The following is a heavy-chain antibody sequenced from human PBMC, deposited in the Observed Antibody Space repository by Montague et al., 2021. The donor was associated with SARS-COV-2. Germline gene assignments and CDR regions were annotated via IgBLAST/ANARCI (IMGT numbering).Heavy chain of an antibody. D-gene: IGHD5-18*01. J-gene: IGHJ4*02. Sequence: SETLSLTCTVTGGPISGSSDDWGWIRQSPGKVLEWIASVDYSGNTYYSPSLKSRLTISVDTSKNQFSLKLNSVTAADTALYYCARRKYSYGWGDWGQGTLVTVSS. CDR3: ARRKYSYGWGD. V-gene: IGHV4-39*01. CDR1: GGPISGSSDD. CDR2: VDYSGNT.